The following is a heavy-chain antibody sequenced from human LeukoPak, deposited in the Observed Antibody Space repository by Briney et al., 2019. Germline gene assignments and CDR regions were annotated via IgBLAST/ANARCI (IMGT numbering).Heavy chain of an antibody. CDR2: INPNSAGT. D-gene: IGHD2-2*01. CDR3: ARLGYCSTISCRLFYMDV. V-gene: IGHV1-2*02. CDR1: GYTFTDHY. J-gene: IGHJ6*03. Sequence: ASVKVSCKASGYTFTDHYMHWVRQAPGQGLEWMGWINPNSAGTNYAQKFQGRVTMTRDTSISTAYMELSGLRYDDTAVYYCARLGYCSTISCRLFYMDVWGKGTTVTVS.